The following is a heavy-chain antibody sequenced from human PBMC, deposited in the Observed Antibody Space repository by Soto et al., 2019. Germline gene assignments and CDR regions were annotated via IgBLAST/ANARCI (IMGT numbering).Heavy chain of an antibody. D-gene: IGHD3-22*01. J-gene: IGHJ4*02. Sequence: SETLSLTCTVYGGSISSGDYYWSWIRQPPGKGLEWIGYIYYSGSTYYNPSLKSRVTISVDTSKNQFSLKLSSVTAADTAVYYCARETDDSSGYHDYFDYWGQGTLVTVSS. CDR3: ARETDDSSGYHDYFDY. CDR1: GGSISSGDYY. CDR2: IYYSGST. V-gene: IGHV4-30-4*01.